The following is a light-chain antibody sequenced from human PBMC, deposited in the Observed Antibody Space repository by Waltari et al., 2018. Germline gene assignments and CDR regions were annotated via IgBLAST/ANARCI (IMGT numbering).Light chain of an antibody. J-gene: IGLJ3*02. V-gene: IGLV4-69*01. Sequence: QLVLTQSPSASASLGASVKLTCNLSSRHSGHILAGHQQQPEKGPRFLMKVNSDGSHNKGDAILDRFSGSSSGADRYLTISSVQSEQSADYYSQTGGHGTWVFGGGTKLTVL. CDR1: SRHSGHI. CDR3: QTGGHGTWV. CDR2: VNSDGSH.